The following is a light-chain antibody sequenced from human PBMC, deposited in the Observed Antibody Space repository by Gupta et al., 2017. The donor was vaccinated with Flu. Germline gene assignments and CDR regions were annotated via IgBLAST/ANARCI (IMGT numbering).Light chain of an antibody. CDR2: AAS. J-gene: IGKJ5*01. CDR3: QQSDSTPHT. CDR1: QRISRH. V-gene: IGKV1-39*01. Sequence: PSSLSASVGDRVTISCRASQRISRHLNWYQQKPGKAPNLLIYAASSWQSGVPSRFSGSGSGTDFTLTISRLQPEDFATYYCQQSDSTPHTFGQGTRLEIK.